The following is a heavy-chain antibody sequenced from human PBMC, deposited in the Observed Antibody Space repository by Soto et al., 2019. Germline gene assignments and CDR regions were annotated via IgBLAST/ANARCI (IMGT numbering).Heavy chain of an antibody. Sequence: QVHLVQSEAEVTKPGSSVKVSCTSSGDTFITDSVTWVRQAPGQGLEWMGGFNPLFRTPVYAPKFQGRITITADESTGAAHVEVTRRTAEDTAIYLWAKGVASSDWGQGTLVTVSS. CDR1: GDTFITDS. CDR2: FNPLFRTP. J-gene: IGHJ4*02. V-gene: IGHV1-69*01. D-gene: IGHD5-12*01. CDR3: AKGVASSD.